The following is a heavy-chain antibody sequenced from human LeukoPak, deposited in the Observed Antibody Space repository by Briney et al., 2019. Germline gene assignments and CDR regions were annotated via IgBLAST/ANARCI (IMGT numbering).Heavy chain of an antibody. Sequence: GASVKVSCKASGGTFSSYGISWVRQAPGQGLEWMGGIIPLFGTTTYAQKFQGRVTITADESTSTAYMELSSLRSDDTAVYYCARDPGHSSGWYNFDYWGQGTLAPVSS. CDR3: ARDPGHSSGWYNFDY. CDR1: GGTFSSYG. CDR2: IIPLFGTT. D-gene: IGHD6-19*01. J-gene: IGHJ4*02. V-gene: IGHV1-69*13.